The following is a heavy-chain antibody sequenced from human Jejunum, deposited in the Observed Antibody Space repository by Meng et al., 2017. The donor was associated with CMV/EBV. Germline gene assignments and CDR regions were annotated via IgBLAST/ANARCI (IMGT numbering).Heavy chain of an antibody. CDR3: AKDRAPDSGFNFDR. D-gene: IGHD1-14*01. CDR2: LPDDGTNE. V-gene: IGHV3-30*02. CDR1: GFTLSKSG. J-gene: IGHJ4*02. Sequence: GFTLSKSGMHWVRQAPGKGLEWVSFLPDDGTNEYYADSVKGRFTISRDNSKNTLYLQMNSLRADDTAVYYCAKDRAPDSGFNFDRWGQGTLVTVSS.